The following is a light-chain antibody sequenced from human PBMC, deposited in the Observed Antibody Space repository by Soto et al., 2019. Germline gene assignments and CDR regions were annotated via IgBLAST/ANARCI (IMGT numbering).Light chain of an antibody. V-gene: IGKV1-5*03. Sequence: DINSTQSPSTLSAYVGDRVSSTCRASQSILSWLAWYQHKPGKAPKLLIYKASTLKSGVPSRFSGSGSGTEFTLTISSLQSEDVATYYCQKYDSAPWTFGQGTKVDIK. CDR3: QKYDSAPWT. CDR2: KAS. J-gene: IGKJ1*01. CDR1: QSILSW.